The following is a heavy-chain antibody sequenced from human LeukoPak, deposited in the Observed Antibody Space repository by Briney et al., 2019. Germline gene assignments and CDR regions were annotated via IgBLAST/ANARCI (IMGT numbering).Heavy chain of an antibody. D-gene: IGHD4-17*01. V-gene: IGHV4-39*07. CDR2: IYYSGST. J-gene: IGHJ5*02. CDR1: GGSISSSSYY. Sequence: PSETLSLTCTVSGGSISSSSYYWGWIRQPPGTGLEWIGSIYYSGSTYYNPSLKSRVTISVDTSKNQFSLKLSSVTAADTAVYYCARAFGTTVTSLGFDPWGQGTLVTVSS. CDR3: ARAFGTTVTSLGFDP.